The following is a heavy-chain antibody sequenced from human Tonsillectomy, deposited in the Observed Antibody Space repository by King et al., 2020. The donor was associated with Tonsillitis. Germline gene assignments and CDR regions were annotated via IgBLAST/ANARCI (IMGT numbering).Heavy chain of an antibody. J-gene: IGHJ4*02. V-gene: IGHV3-30-3*01. CDR3: AREGDYGYFDY. D-gene: IGHD4/OR15-4a*01. CDR2: TSSDGSDA. CDR1: GFNFSNYA. Sequence: VQLVESGGGVGQPGRSLRLSCAASGFNFSNYAIHWVRQAPGKGLEWVAVTSSDGSDAYYAGSVKGRFTISRDTSKNTLYLQMNSLRAEDTAVYYCAREGDYGYFDYWGQGTLVTVSS.